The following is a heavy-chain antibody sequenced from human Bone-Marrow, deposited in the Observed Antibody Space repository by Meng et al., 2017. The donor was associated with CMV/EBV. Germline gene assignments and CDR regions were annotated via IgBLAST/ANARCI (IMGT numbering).Heavy chain of an antibody. V-gene: IGHV4-59*01. D-gene: IGHD5-18*01. CDR3: ARSYIYSYGYDWYYYYGMDV. J-gene: IGHJ6*02. Sequence: SETLSLTCAVYGGSISNYYWSWIRQPPGKGLEWIGYIYYSGSTNYNPSLKSRVTISVDTSKNQFSLKLSSVTAADTAVYYCARSYIYSYGYDWYYYYGMDVWGQGTTVTVSS. CDR2: IYYSGST. CDR1: GGSISNYY.